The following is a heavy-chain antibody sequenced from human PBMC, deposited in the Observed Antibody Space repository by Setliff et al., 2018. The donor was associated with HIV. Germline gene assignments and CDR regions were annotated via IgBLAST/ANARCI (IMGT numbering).Heavy chain of an antibody. Sequence: SETLSLTCTVSGGSISSDGHYWSWIRQHPGKGLEWIGYISYSGSTYYNPSLKSRVTISVDTSRNQFSLTVSSVTAADTAVYYCAREIPYSYGGRGHPLWGQGTLVTVSS. J-gene: IGHJ4*02. D-gene: IGHD3-22*01. CDR2: ISYSGST. V-gene: IGHV4-31*03. CDR1: GGSISSDGHY. CDR3: AREIPYSYGGRGHPL.